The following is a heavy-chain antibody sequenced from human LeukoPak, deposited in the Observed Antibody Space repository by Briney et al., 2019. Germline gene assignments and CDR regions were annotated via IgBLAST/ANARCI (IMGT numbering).Heavy chain of an antibody. CDR3: AKDLSLGWGY. CDR1: GFTFSSYA. Sequence: PGGSLRLSCAASGFTFSSYAMSWVRQATGKGLEWVSAISGSGGSTYYADSVKGRFAISRDNSKNTLYLQMNSLRAEDTAVYYCAKDLSLGWGYWGQGTLVTVSS. J-gene: IGHJ4*02. V-gene: IGHV3-23*01. D-gene: IGHD1-26*01. CDR2: ISGSGGST.